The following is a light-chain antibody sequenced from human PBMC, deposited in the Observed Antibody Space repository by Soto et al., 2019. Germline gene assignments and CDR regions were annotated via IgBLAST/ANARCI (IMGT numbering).Light chain of an antibody. CDR1: QTLSNSF. J-gene: IGKJ1*01. V-gene: IGKV3-20*01. Sequence: IVLTQSPGTLSLSPGERTTLFCRASQTLSNSFIAWYQQKPGQAPRLLIYGASSRATGIPDRFSGSGSGTDFTLTISGLEPEDSAAYYCQRHGATFGQGTKV. CDR3: QRHGAT. CDR2: GAS.